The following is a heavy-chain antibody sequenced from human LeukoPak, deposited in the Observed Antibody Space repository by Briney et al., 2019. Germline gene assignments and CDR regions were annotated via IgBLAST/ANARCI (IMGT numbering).Heavy chain of an antibody. CDR1: GGSISSYY. J-gene: IGHJ4*02. D-gene: IGHD2-15*01. Sequence: SETLSLTCAVSGGSISSYYWSWIRQPAGKGLEWIGRIYTSGSTNYNPSLKSRVTMSVDTSKNQFSLKLSSVTAADTAVYYCVREGGYCSGGSCYSGFFFDYWGQGTLVTVSS. V-gene: IGHV4-4*07. CDR3: VREGGYCSGGSCYSGFFFDY. CDR2: IYTSGST.